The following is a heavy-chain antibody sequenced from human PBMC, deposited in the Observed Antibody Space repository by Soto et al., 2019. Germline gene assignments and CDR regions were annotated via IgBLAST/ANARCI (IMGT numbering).Heavy chain of an antibody. J-gene: IGHJ4*02. Sequence: GASVKVSCKASGGTFSSYAISWVRQAPGQGLEWMGGIIPIFGTANYAQKFQGRVTITADESTSTAYMELSSLSSEDTAVYYCARAPPKYSSGSLDYWGQGTLVTVSS. V-gene: IGHV1-69*13. D-gene: IGHD6-19*01. CDR3: ARAPPKYSSGSLDY. CDR2: IIPIFGTA. CDR1: GGTFSSYA.